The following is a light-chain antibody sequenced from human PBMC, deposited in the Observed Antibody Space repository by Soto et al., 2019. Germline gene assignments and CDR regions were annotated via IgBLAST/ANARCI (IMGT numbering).Light chain of an antibody. J-gene: IGKJ5*01. CDR1: QSVSNNN. CDR3: QQYGSSAPIT. V-gene: IGKV3-20*01. CDR2: GAS. Sequence: EIVLTQSPGTLSLSPGERATLSCIAGQSVSNNNLNWYQQKAGQAPRLLIYGASIRATGIPDRFSGSGSGTDFTLTISRLEPEDFALYFCQQYGSSAPITFGQGTRLEI.